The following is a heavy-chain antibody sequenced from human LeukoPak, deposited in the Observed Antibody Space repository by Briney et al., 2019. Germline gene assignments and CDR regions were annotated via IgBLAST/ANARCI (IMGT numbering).Heavy chain of an antibody. CDR2: IYPGDSDT. CDR1: GYSFTNYW. Sequence: GESLKISCKGSGYSFTNYWIGWVRQMSGKGLEWMGIIYPGDSDTRYSPSFQGQVTISADKSINTAYLQWSSLKASDTAIYYCARLFSGGDSPYFDYWGQGTLVTVSS. CDR3: ARLFSGGDSPYFDY. J-gene: IGHJ4*02. V-gene: IGHV5-51*01. D-gene: IGHD4-23*01.